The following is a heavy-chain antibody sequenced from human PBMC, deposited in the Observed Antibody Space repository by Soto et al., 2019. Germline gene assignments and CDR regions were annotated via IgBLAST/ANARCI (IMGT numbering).Heavy chain of an antibody. Sequence: SETLSLTCSVSGGSITTYSYYWGWIRQSPGKGLEWIGSSDYSGITFYNPSLKSRVTISVETSKKQFSLKLTSVTAADSAVYYCATGGGGQFAIPSDYWGPGTLVTVSS. CDR1: GGSITTYSYY. J-gene: IGHJ4*02. D-gene: IGHD3-16*01. CDR3: ATGGGGQFAIPSDY. CDR2: SDYSGIT. V-gene: IGHV4-39*02.